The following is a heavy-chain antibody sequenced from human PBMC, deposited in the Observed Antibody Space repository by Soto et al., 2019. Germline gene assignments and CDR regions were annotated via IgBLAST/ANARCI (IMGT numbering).Heavy chain of an antibody. CDR3: ARDTVLTGMFDF. J-gene: IGHJ4*02. CDR1: GGSIGSYH. V-gene: IGHV4-59*01. D-gene: IGHD4-17*01. CDR2: AYYTGTT. Sequence: ASETLSLTCTVSGGSIGSYHWSWVRQPPGKGLEWIASAYYTGTTNYNPSLGSRVTISIDAPENQISLKLTSVTAADTAFYYCARDTVLTGMFDFWGQGTLVTVSS.